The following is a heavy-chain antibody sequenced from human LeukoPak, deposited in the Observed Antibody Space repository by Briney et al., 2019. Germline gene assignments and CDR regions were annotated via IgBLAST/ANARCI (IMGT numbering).Heavy chain of an antibody. CDR3: ARNSFPRITMVRGVIISAALDY. CDR2: INSDWSST. V-gene: IGHV3-74*01. Sequence: GGSLRLSCAASGFTFSSYWMHWVRQAPGKGLVWVSRINSDWSSTSYADSVKGRFTISRDSAKNTLYLPINSLTAEDAAVYYCARNSFPRITMVRGVIISAALDYWGQGTLVTVSS. D-gene: IGHD3-10*01. CDR1: GFTFSSYW. J-gene: IGHJ4*02.